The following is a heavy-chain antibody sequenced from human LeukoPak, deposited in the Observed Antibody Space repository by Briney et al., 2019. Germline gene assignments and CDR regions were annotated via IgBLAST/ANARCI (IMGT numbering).Heavy chain of an antibody. CDR3: AKPVSNYDFWSGVDY. Sequence: GGSLRLSCAASGFTFSTYGMHWVRQAPGKGLEWVAFIRYDGSNKYYADSVKGRFTFSRDNSRNTLFLQMNSLRTEDTAVYYCAKPVSNYDFWSGVDYWGQGTLDTVSS. D-gene: IGHD3-3*01. CDR2: IRYDGSNK. J-gene: IGHJ4*02. CDR1: GFTFSTYG. V-gene: IGHV3-30*02.